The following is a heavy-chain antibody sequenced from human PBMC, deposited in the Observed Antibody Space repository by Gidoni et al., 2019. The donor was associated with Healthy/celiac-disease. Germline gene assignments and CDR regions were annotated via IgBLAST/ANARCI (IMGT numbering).Heavy chain of an antibody. Sequence: GLFTISRDNSKNTLYLQLNSLRAEDPAVYYCAKVKSGYDLDYWCQGTLVTVSS. J-gene: IGHJ4*02. CDR3: AKVKSGYDLDY. V-gene: IGHV3-23*01. D-gene: IGHD5-12*01.